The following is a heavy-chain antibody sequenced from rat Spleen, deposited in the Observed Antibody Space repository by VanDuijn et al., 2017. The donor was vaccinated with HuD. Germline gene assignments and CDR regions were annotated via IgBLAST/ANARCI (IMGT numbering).Heavy chain of an antibody. CDR1: GFTFSDYY. Sequence: EVQLVESDGGLVQPGRSLKLSCAASGFTFSDYYMAWVRQAPTKGLEWVASIYYDGGSTYYRDSVKGRFTISRDNAKSTLYLQMDSLRSEDTATYYCARRGNSVYWNFDFWGPGTMVTVSS. D-gene: IGHD4-4*01. V-gene: IGHV5-20*01. CDR3: ARRGNSVYWNFDF. J-gene: IGHJ1*01. CDR2: IYYDGGST.